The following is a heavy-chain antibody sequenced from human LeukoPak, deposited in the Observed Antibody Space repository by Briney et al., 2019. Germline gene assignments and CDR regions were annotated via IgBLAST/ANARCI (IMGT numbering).Heavy chain of an antibody. CDR3: SRSLDY. Sequence: SGGSLRLSCAASGFPFSGYWMDWVRQAPGKGMEWVANINQDGSEQYFADSVKGRFTISRDNAKNSLYLEMNSLGAEDTAIYYCSRSLDYWGQGALVTVSS. J-gene: IGHJ4*02. CDR2: INQDGSEQ. V-gene: IGHV3-7*01. CDR1: GFPFSGYW.